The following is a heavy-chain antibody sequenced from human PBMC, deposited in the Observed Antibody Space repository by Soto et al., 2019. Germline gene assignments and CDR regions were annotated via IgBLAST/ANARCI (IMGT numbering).Heavy chain of an antibody. J-gene: IGHJ5*02. V-gene: IGHV3-48*02. CDR1: VFTFSSYS. CDR2: ISSSSSTI. D-gene: IGHD6-13*01. CDR3: ALVTAYSSSWYVVDP. Sequence: PGWSLRLSCASSVFTFSSYSMKWVRQAPGKGLEWVSYISSSSSTIYYADSVKGRFTISRDNAKNSLYLQMNSLRDEDTAVYYCALVTAYSSSWYVVDPWGQGTLVTVSS.